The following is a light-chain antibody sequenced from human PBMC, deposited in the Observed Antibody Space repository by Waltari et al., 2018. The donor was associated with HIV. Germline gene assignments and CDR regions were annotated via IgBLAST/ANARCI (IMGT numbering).Light chain of an antibody. CDR3: QSYDNSLNGWV. CDR1: SANIGAGHA. J-gene: IGLJ3*02. V-gene: IGLV1-40*01. CDR2: NNN. Sequence: QSTLTQPPSVSGAPGQWVTISCTGSSANIGAGHAVQWFQQVPGTAPKLLIYNNNDRPSGVPDRFSGSKSGTSASLAITGLQAEDESDYYCQSYDNSLNGWVFGGGTKLTVL.